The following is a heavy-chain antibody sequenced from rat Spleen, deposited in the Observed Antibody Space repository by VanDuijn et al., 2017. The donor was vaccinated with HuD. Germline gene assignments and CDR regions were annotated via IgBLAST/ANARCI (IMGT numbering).Heavy chain of an antibody. Sequence: EVQLVESGGGLVQPGRSMKLSCAASGFTFSHYYMAWVRQAPTEGLEWVATISYGDSSGHSSTYYRDSVKGRFTISRDNAKSTLSLQMDSLRSEDTATYYCARRHYGYTDYFDYWGQGVMVTVSS. CDR3: ARRHYGYTDYFDY. CDR1: GFTFSHYY. D-gene: IGHD1-9*01. V-gene: IGHV5-7*01. J-gene: IGHJ2*01. CDR2: ISYGDSSGHSST.